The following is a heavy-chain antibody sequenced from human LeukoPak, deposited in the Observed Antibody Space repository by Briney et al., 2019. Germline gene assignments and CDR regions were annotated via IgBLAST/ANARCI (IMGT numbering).Heavy chain of an antibody. CDR3: AIDGSSWYSPASYWYFDL. V-gene: IGHV4-30-4*08. J-gene: IGHJ2*01. CDR2: IYYSGST. CDR1: SGSISSGVYY. D-gene: IGHD6-13*01. Sequence: SETLSLTCPVSSGSISSGVYYWSWIRQHPGKGLEWIGYIYYSGSTYYNPSLESRVTISVDTSKNQFSLKLSSVTAADTAVYYCAIDGSSWYSPASYWYFDLWGRGTLVTVSS.